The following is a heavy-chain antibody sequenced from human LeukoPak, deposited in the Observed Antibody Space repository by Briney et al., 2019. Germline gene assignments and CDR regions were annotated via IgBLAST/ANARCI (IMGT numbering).Heavy chain of an antibody. J-gene: IGHJ4*02. Sequence: GGSLRLSCAAPGFTFSSYEMHWVRKAPGKGLEWAGRIKSKTDGGTTDYAAPVKGRFTISRDDSKNTLYLQMNSLKTEDTAVYYCTTRTACSSTGCDIPFDYWGQGTLVTVSS. D-gene: IGHD2-2*01. V-gene: IGHV3-15*01. CDR3: TTRTACSSTGCDIPFDY. CDR1: GFTFSSYE. CDR2: IKSKTDGGTT.